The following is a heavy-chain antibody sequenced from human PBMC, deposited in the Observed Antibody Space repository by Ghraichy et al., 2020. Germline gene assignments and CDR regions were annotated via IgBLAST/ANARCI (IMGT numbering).Heavy chain of an antibody. Sequence: GGSLRLSCAASGFTFSSYAMSWVRQAPGKGLEWVSAISGSGGSTYYADSVKGRFTISRDNSKNTLYLQMNSLRAEDTAVYYCAKDGRQRGRFLEWTLDYWGQGTLVTVSS. V-gene: IGHV3-23*01. CDR2: ISGSGGST. J-gene: IGHJ4*02. CDR3: AKDGRQRGRFLEWTLDY. D-gene: IGHD3-3*01. CDR1: GFTFSSYA.